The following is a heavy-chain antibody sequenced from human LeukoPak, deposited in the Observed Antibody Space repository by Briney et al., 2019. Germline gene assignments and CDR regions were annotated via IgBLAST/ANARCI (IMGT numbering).Heavy chain of an antibody. V-gene: IGHV4-39*07. D-gene: IGHD4-17*01. Sequence: SETLSLTCTVSGGSISSSNYYWGWVRQPPGKGLEWIGSMSYSGSTYYNPSLKSRVAISVGASMNQVSLQLTSVTAADTGVYYCARSPVAYGNNWFDPWGQGTLVTVSS. CDR1: GGSISSSNYY. J-gene: IGHJ5*02. CDR3: ARSPVAYGNNWFDP. CDR2: MSYSGST.